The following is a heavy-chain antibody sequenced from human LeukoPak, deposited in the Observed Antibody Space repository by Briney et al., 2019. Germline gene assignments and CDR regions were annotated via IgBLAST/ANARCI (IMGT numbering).Heavy chain of an antibody. CDR1: GFTFSSYT. Sequence: PGGSLRLSCAASGFTFSSYTMHWVRQAPGKGLEGVAVISYDGSNKYYADSVKGRFPISRDNSKNTLYLQMNSLRAEDTAVYYCARHHYDGFSDYFDYWGQGTLVTVSS. J-gene: IGHJ4*02. V-gene: IGHV3-30-3*01. CDR3: ARHHYDGFSDYFDY. CDR2: ISYDGSNK. D-gene: IGHD3-22*01.